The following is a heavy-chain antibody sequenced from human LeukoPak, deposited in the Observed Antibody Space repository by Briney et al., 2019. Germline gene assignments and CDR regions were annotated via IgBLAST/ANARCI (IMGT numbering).Heavy chain of an antibody. J-gene: IGHJ4*02. CDR2: ISYDGSNK. V-gene: IGHV3-30*18. CDR3: AKAMVRGVIITVDY. D-gene: IGHD3-10*01. CDR1: GFTFSSYG. Sequence: GGSLRLSCAASGFTFSSYGMHWVRQAPGKGLEGVAVISYDGSNKYYADSVKGRFTITRDNSKNTLYLQMNSLRAEDTAVYYCAKAMVRGVIITVDYWGQGTLVTVSS.